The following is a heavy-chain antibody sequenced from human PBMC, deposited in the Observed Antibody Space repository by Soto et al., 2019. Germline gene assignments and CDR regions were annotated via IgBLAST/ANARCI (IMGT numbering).Heavy chain of an antibody. CDR3: AGSRYYYDSSGPRDAFDI. Sequence: PGGSLRLSCAASGFTFSSYEMNWVRQAPGKGLEWVSYISSSGSTIYYADSVKGRFTISRDNAKNSLYLQMNSLRAEDTAVYYCAGSRYYYDSSGPRDAFDIWGQGTMVTVSS. J-gene: IGHJ3*02. CDR2: ISSSGSTI. V-gene: IGHV3-48*03. D-gene: IGHD3-22*01. CDR1: GFTFSSYE.